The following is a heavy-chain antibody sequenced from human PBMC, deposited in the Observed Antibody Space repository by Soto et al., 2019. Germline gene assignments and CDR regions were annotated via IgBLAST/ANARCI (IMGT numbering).Heavy chain of an antibody. J-gene: IGHJ3*02. CDR3: ARPGAYYVSSGYYDDAFDI. Sequence: ASVKVSCKASGYTFTSYDINWVRQATGQVLEWMGLMNPNSGNTGYAQKFQGRATMTRNTSISTAYMELSSLRSEDTAVYYCARPGAYYVSSGYYDDAFDILGQGTMVTVSS. V-gene: IGHV1-8*01. D-gene: IGHD3-22*01. CDR2: MNPNSGNT. CDR1: GYTFTSYD.